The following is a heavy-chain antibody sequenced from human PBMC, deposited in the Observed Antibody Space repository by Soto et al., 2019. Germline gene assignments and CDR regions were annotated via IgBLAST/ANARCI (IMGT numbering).Heavy chain of an antibody. V-gene: IGHV3-72*01. D-gene: IGHD1-26*01. CDR1: GFTFSAHY. CDR3: ARVSLVGPSGGRYFDY. CDR2: IKNKANSYTT. J-gene: IGHJ4*02. Sequence: EVPLVESGGGLVQPGGSLRLSCAASGFTFSAHYMDWVRQAPGKGLEWGGRIKNKANSYTTEYAASVEGRFTISREDSQKSLYLQMNSLKTEDTAVYYCARVSLVGPSGGRYFDYWGQGSQVAVSS.